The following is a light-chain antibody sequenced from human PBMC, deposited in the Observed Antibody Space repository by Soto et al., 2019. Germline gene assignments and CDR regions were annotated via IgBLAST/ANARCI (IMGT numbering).Light chain of an antibody. CDR3: CSYAGSSTSV. V-gene: IGLV2-23*02. CDR1: SSDVGSYNL. J-gene: IGLJ1*01. Sequence: QSALTQPASVSGSPGQSITISCTGTSSDVGSYNLVSWYQQHPGKPPKLMIYEVSKRPSGVSNRFSGSKSGNTASLTISGLQAEDEADYYCCSYAGSSTSVVGTGTKLTVL. CDR2: EVS.